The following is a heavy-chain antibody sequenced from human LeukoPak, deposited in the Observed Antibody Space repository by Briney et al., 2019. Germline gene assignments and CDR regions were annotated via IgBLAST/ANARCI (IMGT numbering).Heavy chain of an antibody. V-gene: IGHV1-18*01. CDR2: ISAYNGNT. CDR1: GYTFTSYG. D-gene: IGHD3-22*01. CDR3: ARGPHGDSSGYYDY. J-gene: IGHJ4*02. Sequence: ASVKVSCKASGYTFTSYGISWVRQAPGQGLEWMGWISAYNGNTNYAQKLQGRVAMTTDTSTSTVYMELSSLRSEDTAVYYCARGPHGDSSGYYDYWGQGTLVTVSS.